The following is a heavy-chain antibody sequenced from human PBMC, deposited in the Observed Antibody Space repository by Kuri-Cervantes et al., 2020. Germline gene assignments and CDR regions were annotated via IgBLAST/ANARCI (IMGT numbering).Heavy chain of an antibody. CDR3: AKDLNPGGGDAFDI. CDR1: GFTFDDYA. V-gene: IGHV3-9*01. J-gene: IGHJ3*02. Sequence: SLKISCAASGFTFDDYAMHWVRQPPGKGLEWVSGISWNSGSTYYADSVKGRFTISRDNSKNTLYLQMNSLRAEDTAVHYCAKDLNPGGGDAFDIWGQGTMVTVSS. D-gene: IGHD3-16*01. CDR2: ISWNSGST.